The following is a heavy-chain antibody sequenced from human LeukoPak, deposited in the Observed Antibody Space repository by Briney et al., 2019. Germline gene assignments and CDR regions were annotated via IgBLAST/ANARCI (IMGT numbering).Heavy chain of an antibody. CDR1: GGTFSSYA. CDR3: ARSLVVVAARVWFDP. CDR2: IIPIFGTA. J-gene: IGHJ5*02. Sequence: GSSVNVSCKASGGTFSSYAISGVRQAPGQGLEWMVGIIPIFGTANYAQKFQGRVTITADESTSTAYMELSSLRSEDTAVYYCARSLVVVAARVWFDPWGQGTLVTVSS. V-gene: IGHV1-69*01. D-gene: IGHD2-15*01.